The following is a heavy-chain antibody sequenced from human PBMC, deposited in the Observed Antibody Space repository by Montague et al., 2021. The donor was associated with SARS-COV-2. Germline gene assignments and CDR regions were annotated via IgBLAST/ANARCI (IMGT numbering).Heavy chain of an antibody. D-gene: IGHD3-22*01. J-gene: IGHJ4*02. CDR2: SNNRGST. CDR3: ARGILSMSMAVVVLVGGIYYFDA. V-gene: IGHV4-34*01. Sequence: SETLSLTCAVYGGSFSNYYWSWIRQPPGKGLEWIGDSNNRGSTNYNPSLTSRVTVSVDTSKNQFSLKLNSVTAADTAVYYCARGILSMSMAVVVLVGGIYYFDAWGQGTLVAVSS. CDR1: GGSFSNYY.